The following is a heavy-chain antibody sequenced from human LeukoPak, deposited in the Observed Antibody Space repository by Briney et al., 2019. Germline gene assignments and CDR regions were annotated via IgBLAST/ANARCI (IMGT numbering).Heavy chain of an antibody. Sequence: GGSLRLSCAASGFTFSSYAMHWVRQAPGKGLEWVAVISYDGSNKYYADSVKGRFTISRDNSKNTLYLQMNSLRAEDTAVYYCAREHGYYGSGSYLDYWGQGTLVTVSS. D-gene: IGHD3-10*01. V-gene: IGHV3-30-3*01. CDR3: AREHGYYGSGSYLDY. J-gene: IGHJ4*02. CDR2: ISYDGSNK. CDR1: GFTFSSYA.